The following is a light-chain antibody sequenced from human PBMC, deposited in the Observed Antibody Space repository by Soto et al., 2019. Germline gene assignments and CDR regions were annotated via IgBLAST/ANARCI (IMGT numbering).Light chain of an antibody. CDR2: DAS. CDR1: QGIISY. CDR3: QQYNTYWT. V-gene: IGKV1-13*02. Sequence: AIQLTQSPSSLSASVGERVTITCRASQGIISYLAWYQQXPGKAPKLLIHDASTLESGSPSRFSGSGSGTEFTLTISSLQPDDFATYYCQQYNTYWTFGQGTQVDIK. J-gene: IGKJ1*01.